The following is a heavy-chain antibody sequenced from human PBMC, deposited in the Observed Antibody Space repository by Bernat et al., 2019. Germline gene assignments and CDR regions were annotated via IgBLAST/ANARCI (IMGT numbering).Heavy chain of an antibody. CDR2: ISYDGSNK. D-gene: IGHD6-19*01. V-gene: IGHV3-30*18. J-gene: IGHJ4*02. Sequence: QVQLVESGGGVVQPGRSLRLSCAASGFTFSSYGMHWVRQAPGKGLEWVAVISYDGSNKYYADSVKGRFTISRDKSKNTLYLQMNSLRAEDTAVYYCAKDLEEAVACENWGQGTLVTVSS. CDR1: GFTFSSYG. CDR3: AKDLEEAVACEN.